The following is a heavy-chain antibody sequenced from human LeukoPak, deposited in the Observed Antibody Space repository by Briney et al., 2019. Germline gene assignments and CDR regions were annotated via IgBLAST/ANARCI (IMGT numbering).Heavy chain of an antibody. CDR2: IYYSGST. D-gene: IGHD6-13*01. V-gene: IGHV4-59*12. CDR3: ARGTWAAGIDH. Sequence: SETLSLTCTVSGGSISSYYWSWIRQPPGKGLEWIGYIYYSGSTNYNPSLKSRVTISVDTSKNQFSLQLNSVTPEDTAVYYCARGTWAAGIDHWGQGTLVTVSS. J-gene: IGHJ4*02. CDR1: GGSISSYY.